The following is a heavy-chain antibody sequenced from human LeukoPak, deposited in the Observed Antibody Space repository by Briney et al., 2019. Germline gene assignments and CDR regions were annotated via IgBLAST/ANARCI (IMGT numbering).Heavy chain of an antibody. CDR2: INPSGGST. Sequence: ASVKVSCKASGYTFTGYYMHWVRQAPGQGLEGMGIINPSGGSTSYAQKFQGRVTMTRDMSTSTVYMELSSLRSEDTAVYYCARSELERRAAFDIWGQGTMVTVSS. V-gene: IGHV1-46*01. CDR3: ARSELERRAAFDI. CDR1: GYTFTGYY. D-gene: IGHD1-1*01. J-gene: IGHJ3*02.